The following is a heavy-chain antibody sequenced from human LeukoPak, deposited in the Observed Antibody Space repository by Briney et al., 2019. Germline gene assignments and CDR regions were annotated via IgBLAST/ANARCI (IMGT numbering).Heavy chain of an antibody. CDR2: ISWNSGSI. CDR3: AKDIGDGYTRMGFDY. V-gene: IGHV3-9*01. CDR1: GFTFDDYA. Sequence: GGSLRLSCAASGFTFDDYAMHWVRQAPGKGLEWVSGISWNSGSIGYADSVKGRFTISRDNAKNSLYLQMNSLRAEDTALYYCAKDIGDGYTRMGFDYWGQGTLVTVSS. D-gene: IGHD5-24*01. J-gene: IGHJ4*02.